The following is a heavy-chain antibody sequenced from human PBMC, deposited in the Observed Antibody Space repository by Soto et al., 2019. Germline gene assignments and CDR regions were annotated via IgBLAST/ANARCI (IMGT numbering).Heavy chain of an antibody. V-gene: IGHV3-48*02. Sequence: GGSLRLSCAASGFTFSSYSMNWVRQAPGKGLEWVSYISSSSSTIYYADSVKGRFTISRDNAKNSLYLQMNSLRDEDTAVYYCARVDYGDYGASYYYYYGMDVWGQGTTVTVSS. CDR1: GFTFSSYS. CDR3: ARVDYGDYGASYYYYYGMDV. CDR2: ISSSSSTI. J-gene: IGHJ6*02. D-gene: IGHD4-17*01.